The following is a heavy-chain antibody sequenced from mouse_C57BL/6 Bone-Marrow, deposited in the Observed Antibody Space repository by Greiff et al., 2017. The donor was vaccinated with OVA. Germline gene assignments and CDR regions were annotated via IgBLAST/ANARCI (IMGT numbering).Heavy chain of an antibody. CDR3: VHYYGSSGYFDV. CDR1: GYTFTSYW. V-gene: IGHV1-5*01. CDR2: IYPGNSDT. D-gene: IGHD1-1*01. Sequence: EVQLQQSGTVLARPGASVKMSCKTSGYTFTSYWMHWVKQRPGQGLEWIGAIYPGNSDTSYNQKFKGKAKLTAVTSASTAYMELSSLTNEDSAVYYCVHYYGSSGYFDVWGTGTTVTVSS. J-gene: IGHJ1*03.